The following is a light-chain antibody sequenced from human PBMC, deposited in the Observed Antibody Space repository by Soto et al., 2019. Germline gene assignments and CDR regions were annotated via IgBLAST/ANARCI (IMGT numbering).Light chain of an antibody. J-gene: IGKJ4*01. CDR1: PYINTR. CDR2: HAS. CDR3: QQYGSSIT. Sequence: EIVLTQSPATLSSFPGDRVTLSCMASPYINTRLAWYQHRPGQAPRLLIYHASSRATGIPDRFSGIGSWADFTLTISRLEPEDFAVYYCQQYGSSITFGGGTKVDIK. V-gene: IGKV3-20*01.